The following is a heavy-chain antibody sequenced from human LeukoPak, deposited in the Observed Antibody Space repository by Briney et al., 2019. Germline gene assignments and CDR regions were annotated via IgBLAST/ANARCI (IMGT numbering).Heavy chain of an antibody. V-gene: IGHV3-23*01. D-gene: IGHD1-1*01. J-gene: IGHJ3*02. CDR3: AKLWSTSRGAFDI. CDR2: VISSGGST. CDR1: GFTFNSYA. Sequence: HAGGSLRLSCAASGFTFNSYAMSWVRQAPGKGLEWVSGVISSGGSTYYADSVKGRFTISRDNSKNTLYLQMNSLRAEDTAVYYCAKLWSTSRGAFDIWGQGTMVTVSS.